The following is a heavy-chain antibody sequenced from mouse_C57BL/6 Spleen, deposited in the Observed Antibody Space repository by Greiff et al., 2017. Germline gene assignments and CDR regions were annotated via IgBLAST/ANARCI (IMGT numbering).Heavy chain of an antibody. Sequence: EVMLVESGGGLVKPGGSLKLSCAASGFTFSSYAMSWVRQTPEKRLEWVATISDGGSYTYYPDNVKGRLTISRDNAKNNLYLQMSHLKSEDTAMYYCARDDYDGFAYWGQGTLVTVSA. CDR3: ARDDYDGFAY. J-gene: IGHJ3*01. CDR2: ISDGGSYT. V-gene: IGHV5-4*03. CDR1: GFTFSSYA. D-gene: IGHD2-4*01.